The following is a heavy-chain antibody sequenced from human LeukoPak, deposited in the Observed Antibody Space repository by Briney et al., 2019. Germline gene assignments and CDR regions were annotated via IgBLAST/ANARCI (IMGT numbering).Heavy chain of an antibody. Sequence: ASVKVSCMASGYTFTSYYMHWVRQTPGQGVEWMGIINPIGGSTSYAQKFQGRVTLTRDTTTSTVYMELSSLRSEDTAVYYCARVEWGKYSSSLGPCDYWGEGTLVTVSS. CDR2: INPIGGST. J-gene: IGHJ4*02. V-gene: IGHV1-46*01. D-gene: IGHD6-6*01. CDR1: GYTFTSYY. CDR3: ARVEWGKYSSSLGPCDY.